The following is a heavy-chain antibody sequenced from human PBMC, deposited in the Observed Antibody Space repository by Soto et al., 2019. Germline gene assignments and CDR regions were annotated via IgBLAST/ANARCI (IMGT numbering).Heavy chain of an antibody. Sequence: TSETLSLTCTVSGGSISSDDYYWSWIRQAPGRGLEWIGYIHSSGSIYYNPSLKSRATMSIDTAGNQFSLKVSSVSVADTAVYYCARDLDGLHDDTSGPFPRPGWGQGTLVTVSS. V-gene: IGHV4-30-4*01. CDR3: ARDLDGLHDDTSGPFPRPG. J-gene: IGHJ1*01. CDR1: GGSISSDDYY. CDR2: IHSSGSI. D-gene: IGHD3-22*01.